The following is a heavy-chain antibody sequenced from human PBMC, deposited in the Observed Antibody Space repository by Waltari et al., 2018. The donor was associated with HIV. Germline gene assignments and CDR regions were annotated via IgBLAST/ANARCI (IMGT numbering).Heavy chain of an antibody. D-gene: IGHD3-3*01. V-gene: IGHV4-61*02. CDR3: AGGMIFGVVTGSY. J-gene: IGHJ4*02. Sequence: QVQLQESGPGLVKPSQTLSLTCTVSGGSISSGSYYWSWIRQPAGKGLEWIGRIYTSGSTNYNPPLKSRVTISVDTSKNQFSLKLSSVTAADTAVYYCAGGMIFGVVTGSYWGQGTLVTVSS. CDR2: IYTSGST. CDR1: GGSISSGSYY.